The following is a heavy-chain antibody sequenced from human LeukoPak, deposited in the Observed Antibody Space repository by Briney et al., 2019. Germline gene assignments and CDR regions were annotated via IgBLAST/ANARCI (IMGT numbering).Heavy chain of an antibody. CDR3: TTHSGGY. J-gene: IGHJ4*02. CDR2: IKSKTDGGTT. Sequence: PGGSLRLSCAASGFTFSRYGMHWVRQAPGKGLEWVGRIKSKTDGGTTDYAAPVKGRFTISRDNSKNTVYLQMNNLRAEDTAVYYCTTHSGGYWGQGTLVTVSS. V-gene: IGHV3-15*01. D-gene: IGHD3-10*01. CDR1: GFTFSRYG.